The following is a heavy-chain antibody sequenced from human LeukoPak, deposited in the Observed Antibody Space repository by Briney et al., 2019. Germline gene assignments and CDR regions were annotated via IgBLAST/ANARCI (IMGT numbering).Heavy chain of an antibody. V-gene: IGHV4-4*07. CDR1: GDSISSYY. J-gene: IGHJ4*02. CDR2: IHPSGST. CDR3: ARMGPAAAGIVD. Sequence: PSETLSLTCTVSGDSISSYYWSWVRQPAGKGLEWIGRIHPSGSTNYNPSLKSRVTLSVDTSKNQFSLKLSSVTAADTAVYYCARMGPAAAGIVDWGQGTLVTVSS. D-gene: IGHD6-13*01.